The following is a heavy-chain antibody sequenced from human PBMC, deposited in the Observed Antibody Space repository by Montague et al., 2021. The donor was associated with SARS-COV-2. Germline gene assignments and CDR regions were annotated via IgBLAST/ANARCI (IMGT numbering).Heavy chain of an antibody. CDR2: ISYDGSNK. Sequence: SLRLSCAASGFTFSSYAMHWVRQAPGKGLEWVSVISYDGSNKYYADSVKGRFTISRDNYTNTLYLQMNSLRAEDTAVYYCARVVSGSYYGYFDYWGQGTLVTVSS. CDR3: ARVVSGSYYGYFDY. J-gene: IGHJ4*02. D-gene: IGHD1-26*01. CDR1: GFTFSSYA. V-gene: IGHV3-30*04.